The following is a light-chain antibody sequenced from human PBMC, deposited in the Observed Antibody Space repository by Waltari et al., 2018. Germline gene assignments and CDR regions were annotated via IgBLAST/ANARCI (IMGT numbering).Light chain of an antibody. CDR1: QDIKGC. CDR2: GAS. CDR3: QQANSFPLT. J-gene: IGKJ4*01. Sequence: DIQMTQSPSVVSASVGDSVTITCRTSQDIKGCLAWYQQKPGRAPSLLIYGASNLQRGAPSRFSGSGYGTEFTLTISNLQPEDFATYYCQQANSFPLTFGGGTTVDIK. V-gene: IGKV1-12*01.